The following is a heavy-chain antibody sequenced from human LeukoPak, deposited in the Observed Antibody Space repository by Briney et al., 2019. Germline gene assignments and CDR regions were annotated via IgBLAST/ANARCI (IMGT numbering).Heavy chain of an antibody. CDR1: GGSFSGYY. J-gene: IGHJ4*02. Sequence: PSETLSLTCAVYGGSFSGYYWSWIRQPPGKGLEWIGEINHSGSTNYNPSLKSRVTISVDTSKNQLSLKLSSVTAADTAVYYCARGHRGYNRSYYFDYWGQGTLVTVSS. CDR3: ARGHRGYNRSYYFDY. CDR2: INHSGST. V-gene: IGHV4-34*01. D-gene: IGHD5-24*01.